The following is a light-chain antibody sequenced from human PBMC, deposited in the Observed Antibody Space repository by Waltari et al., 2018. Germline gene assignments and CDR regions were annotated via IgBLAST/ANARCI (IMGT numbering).Light chain of an antibody. CDR2: GAS. Sequence: EIVLTQSPGTLSLPPGERATLSCRASESVISNYLAWYQQKPGQAPRLLIYGASSRATGIPDRFSGSGSGTDFTLTISRLEPEDFAVYYCQQYGSSVSNTFGLGTKLEIK. V-gene: IGKV3-20*01. CDR3: QQYGSSVSNT. CDR1: ESVISNY. J-gene: IGKJ2*01.